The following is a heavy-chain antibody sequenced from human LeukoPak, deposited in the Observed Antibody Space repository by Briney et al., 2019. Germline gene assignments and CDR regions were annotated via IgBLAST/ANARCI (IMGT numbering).Heavy chain of an antibody. CDR1: GFTFSSCS. Sequence: GGSLRLSCAASGFTFSSCSMNWVRQAPGKGLEWVSYISGSSSTRYYADSVKGRFTISRDNAKNSLYLQMNSLRAEDTSVYYCARYGDYGAFDIWGQGTMVTVSS. CDR3: ARYGDYGAFDI. V-gene: IGHV3-48*01. D-gene: IGHD4-17*01. CDR2: ISGSSSTR. J-gene: IGHJ3*02.